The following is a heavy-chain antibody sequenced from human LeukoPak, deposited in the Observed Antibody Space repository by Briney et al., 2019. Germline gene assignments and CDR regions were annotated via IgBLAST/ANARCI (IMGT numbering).Heavy chain of an antibody. Sequence: GRSLRLSCAASGFTFSSYGMHWVRQAPGKGLEWVAVIWYDGSNKHYADSVKGRFTISRDNSKNTLYLQMNSLRAEDTAVYYCARDSRIQLWLGYYGMDVWGQGTTVTVSS. CDR1: GFTFSSYG. D-gene: IGHD5-18*01. V-gene: IGHV3-33*01. CDR2: IWYDGSNK. J-gene: IGHJ6*02. CDR3: ARDSRIQLWLGYYGMDV.